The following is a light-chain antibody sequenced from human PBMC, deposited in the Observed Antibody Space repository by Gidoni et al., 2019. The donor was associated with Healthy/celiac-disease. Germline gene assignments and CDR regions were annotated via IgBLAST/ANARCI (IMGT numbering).Light chain of an antibody. CDR3: SSYTSSSTLV. CDR2: EVS. Sequence: QSALTQPASVSGSPGQSITISCTGTSSDVGGYHYVSWYQQHPGKAPKLMIDEVSNRPSGVSNRFSGSKSGNTASLTISGLQAEDEADYYCSSYTSSSTLVFGTGTKVTVL. CDR1: SSDVGGYHY. V-gene: IGLV2-14*01. J-gene: IGLJ1*01.